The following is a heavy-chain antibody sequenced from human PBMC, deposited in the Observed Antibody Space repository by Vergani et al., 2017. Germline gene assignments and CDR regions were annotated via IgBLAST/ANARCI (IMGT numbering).Heavy chain of an antibody. CDR2: INPNSGGT. CDR3: ARVEVVPAAKFDY. Sequence: QVQLVQSGAEVKKPGASVKVSCKASGYTFTSYDINWVRQAPGQGLEWMGWINPNSGGTNYAQKFQGRVTMTRDTSISTAYMELSRLRSDDTAVYYCARVEVVPAAKFDYWGQGTLVTVSS. CDR1: GYTFTSYD. J-gene: IGHJ4*02. D-gene: IGHD2-2*01. V-gene: IGHV1-2*02.